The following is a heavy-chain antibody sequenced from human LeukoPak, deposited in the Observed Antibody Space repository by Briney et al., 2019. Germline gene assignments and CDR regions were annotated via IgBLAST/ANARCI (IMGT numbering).Heavy chain of an antibody. CDR2: ISSSGDA. CDR1: SGSYS. V-gene: IGHV4-4*07. J-gene: IGHJ6*03. CDR3: ARETQETFTSSWGLYDSHYYMDA. D-gene: IGHD6-13*01. Sequence: ETLSLTCTVSSGSYSWSRIRQPAGKGLEWIGQISSSGDATYNPSLKSRVTISLDTSENHFSLKLKSVTAADTAVYYCARETQETFTSSWGLYDSHYYMDAWGKGTTVTVTS.